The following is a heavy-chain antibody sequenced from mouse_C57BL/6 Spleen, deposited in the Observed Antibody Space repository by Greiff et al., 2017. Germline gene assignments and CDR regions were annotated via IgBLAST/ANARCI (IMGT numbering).Heavy chain of an antibody. Sequence: EVKVVESGGDLVKPGGSLKLSCAASGFTFSSYGMSWVRQTPDKRLEWVATISSGGSYTYSPDSVKGRFTISRDNAKNTLYLQMSSLKSEDTAMYYCARKITTVDPSVYFDYWGQGTTLTVSS. CDR1: GFTFSSYG. CDR3: ARKITTVDPSVYFDY. D-gene: IGHD1-1*01. CDR2: ISSGGSYT. J-gene: IGHJ2*01. V-gene: IGHV5-6*01.